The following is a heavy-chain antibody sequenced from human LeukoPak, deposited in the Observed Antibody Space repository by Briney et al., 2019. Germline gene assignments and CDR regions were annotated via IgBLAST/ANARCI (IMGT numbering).Heavy chain of an antibody. J-gene: IGHJ5*02. D-gene: IGHD3-10*01. CDR2: IYYSGNT. CDR3: ARQFPPYYYGSGSPNWFDP. CDR1: GDSISTSNSY. Sequence: SETLSLTCTVSGDSISTSNSYWGWIRQPPGKGLEWVGSIYYSGNTYYNASLKSRVTISVDMSKNQFSLKFTSVTAADTAVYYCARQFPPYYYGSGSPNWFDPWGQGTLVTVSS. V-gene: IGHV4-39*01.